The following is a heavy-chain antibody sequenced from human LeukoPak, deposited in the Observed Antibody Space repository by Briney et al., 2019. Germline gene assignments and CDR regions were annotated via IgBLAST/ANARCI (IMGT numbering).Heavy chain of an antibody. Sequence: ASVKVSCKASGGTFSSYAISWVRQAPGQGLEWMGRIIPILGIANYAQKFQGRVTITADRSTSTAYMELSSLRSEDTAVYYCARILTGYSGLDAFDIWGQGTMVTVSS. CDR3: ARILTGYSGLDAFDI. V-gene: IGHV1-69*04. D-gene: IGHD3-9*01. CDR1: GGTFSSYA. J-gene: IGHJ3*02. CDR2: IIPILGIA.